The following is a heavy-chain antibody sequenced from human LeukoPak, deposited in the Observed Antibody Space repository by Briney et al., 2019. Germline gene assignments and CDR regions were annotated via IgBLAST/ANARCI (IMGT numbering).Heavy chain of an antibody. CDR2: VSGGGSRT. D-gene: IGHD3-10*01. CDR3: AKGTYYHTSGTSSTETFGEN. V-gene: IGHV3-23*01. Sequence: GGSLRLSCAASGFTFSSYAMSWDRQAPGKGLEWVSVVSGGGSRTYYAASVKGRFTISRDNSENTLYLQMNSLRADDTAVYYCAKGTYYHTSGTSSTETFGENWGQGTLVTVSS. CDR1: GFTFSSYA. J-gene: IGHJ4*02.